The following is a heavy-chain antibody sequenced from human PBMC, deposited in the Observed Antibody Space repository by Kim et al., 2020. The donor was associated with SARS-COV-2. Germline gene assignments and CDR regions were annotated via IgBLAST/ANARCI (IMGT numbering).Heavy chain of an antibody. CDR1: GFTFSSYS. Sequence: GGSLRLSCAASGFTFSSYSMNWVRQAPGKGLEWVSSISSSSSYIYYADSVKGRFTISRDNAKNSLYLQMNSLRAEDTAVYYCARLGYSGYDWYDYSSGWYGVDYWGQGTLVTVSS. CDR3: ARLGYSGYDWYDYSSGWYGVDY. J-gene: IGHJ4*02. CDR2: ISSSSSYI. V-gene: IGHV3-21*01. D-gene: IGHD5-12*01.